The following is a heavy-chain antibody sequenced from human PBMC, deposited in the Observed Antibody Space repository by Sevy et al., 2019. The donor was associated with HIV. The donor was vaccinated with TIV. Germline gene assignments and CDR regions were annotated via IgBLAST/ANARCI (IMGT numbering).Heavy chain of an antibody. J-gene: IGHJ4*02. V-gene: IGHV4-59*01. CDR2: INYSGST. Sequence: SETLSLTCTVSGGSIRSDYWSWIRQPPGKGLEWIGYINYSGSTNYNPSLKSRVTISVDTSKNQISLKLGSVTAADTAVYYCARSRGYFDYWGQGTLVTVSS. CDR3: ARSRGYFDY. CDR1: GGSIRSDY. D-gene: IGHD2-2*01.